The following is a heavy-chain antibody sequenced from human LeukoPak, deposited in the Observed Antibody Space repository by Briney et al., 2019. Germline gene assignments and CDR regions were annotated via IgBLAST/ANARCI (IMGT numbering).Heavy chain of an antibody. J-gene: IGHJ4*02. CDR3: ARASWVSSTDAVR. Sequence: PGGSLRLSCAAFGLSFSSFAMSWVRQGPARGVEWVSSLRGNGETFYADSVKGRFTLSSDSSRNTVYFHLNNLRVEDTAIYYCARASWVSSTDAVRWGQGTLVTVSS. V-gene: IGHV3-23*01. D-gene: IGHD3-16*01. CDR1: GLSFSSFA. CDR2: LRGNGET.